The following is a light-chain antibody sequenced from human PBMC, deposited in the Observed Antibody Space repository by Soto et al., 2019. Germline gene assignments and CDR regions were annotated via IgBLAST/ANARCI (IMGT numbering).Light chain of an antibody. J-gene: IGKJ1*01. Sequence: EMVLTQSPCNLSLSPGERATHSCRVCQSVSSSYLAWYQQKPGQAPRLLIYGASSRATGIPDRFSGSGSGTDFTLAISRLEPEDFAVYYCQQYGSSPRTFGQGTKVDI. CDR3: QQYGSSPRT. V-gene: IGKV3-20*01. CDR2: GAS. CDR1: QSVSSSY.